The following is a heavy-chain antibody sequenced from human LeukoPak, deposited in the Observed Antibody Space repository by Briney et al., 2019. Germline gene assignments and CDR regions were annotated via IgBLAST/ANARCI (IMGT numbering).Heavy chain of an antibody. D-gene: IGHD3-10*01. CDR1: VVSMNGYY. V-gene: IGHV4-4*07. CDR2: VDSSGNT. CDR3: ARRLGRKFGERFYYYHYMDV. Sequence: PSETLSLTCSVSVVSMNGYYWSWLRQSAGNRLEWIGHVDSSGNTNYNPSLESRVTMSVDTSKKQFSLKLSSVTAADTAVYYCARRLGRKFGERFYYYHYMDVWGKGTTVTISS. J-gene: IGHJ6*03.